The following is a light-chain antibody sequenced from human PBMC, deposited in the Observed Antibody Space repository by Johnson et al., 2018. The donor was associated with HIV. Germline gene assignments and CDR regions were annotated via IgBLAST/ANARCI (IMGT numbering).Light chain of an antibody. J-gene: IGLJ1*01. V-gene: IGLV1-51*01. CDR2: DNN. Sequence: QSVLTQPPSVSAAPGQKVTISCSGSSSNIGNNDVSWYRHLPGTAPKLLIYDNNKRPSGIPDRFSGSKSGTSATLGITGLQTGDEADYYCGTWDSSLRVGFFGTGSKVTVL. CDR1: SSNIGNND. CDR3: GTWDSSLRVGF.